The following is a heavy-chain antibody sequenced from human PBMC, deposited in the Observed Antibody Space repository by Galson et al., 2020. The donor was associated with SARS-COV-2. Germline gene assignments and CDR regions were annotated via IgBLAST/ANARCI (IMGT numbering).Heavy chain of an antibody. CDR1: GYTFTSYD. D-gene: IGHD3-10*01. Sequence: ASVKVSCKASGYTFTSYDLNWVRQATGQGLEWMGWMNPNSGNTGYAQKFQGRVTMTRNNSISTAYMELSSLRSEDTAVYYCARGRGGYYGMDVWGQGTTVTVSS. CDR2: MNPNSGNT. V-gene: IGHV1-8*01. J-gene: IGHJ6*02. CDR3: ARGRGGYYGMDV.